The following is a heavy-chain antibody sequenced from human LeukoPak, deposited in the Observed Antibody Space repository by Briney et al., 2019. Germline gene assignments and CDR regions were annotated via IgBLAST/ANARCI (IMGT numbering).Heavy chain of an antibody. V-gene: IGHV3-23*01. Sequence: PGGSLRLSCAASGFPFSSYVMGWVRQAPGKGLEWVSTIGDTGNTYYADSVRGRFTISRDNSKNTLYLQVNSLRTGDTAMYYCATLGYCTSTSCALVNWGQGTLVTVSS. J-gene: IGHJ4*02. CDR3: ATLGYCTSTSCALVN. D-gene: IGHD2-2*03. CDR1: GFPFSSYV. CDR2: IGDTGNT.